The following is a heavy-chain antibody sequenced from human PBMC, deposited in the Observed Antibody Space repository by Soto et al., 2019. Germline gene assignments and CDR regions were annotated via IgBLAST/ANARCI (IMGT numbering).Heavy chain of an antibody. Sequence: SETLSLTCTVSARSISSSSYYCGWLRQPPGKGLEWIASIYYSGSTYYNPSLKSRVTISVDTSKNKFSLKLSSVTAADTAVYYGARLSNDFRWDMDVWGKGTTVTVSS. CDR1: ARSISSSSYY. CDR3: ARLSNDFRWDMDV. V-gene: IGHV4-39*01. J-gene: IGHJ6*03. CDR2: IYYSGST. D-gene: IGHD3-3*01.